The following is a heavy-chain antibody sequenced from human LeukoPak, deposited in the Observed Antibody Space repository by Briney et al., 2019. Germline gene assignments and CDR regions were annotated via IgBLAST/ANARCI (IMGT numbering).Heavy chain of an antibody. J-gene: IGHJ4*02. CDR1: GFTFSCYV. CDR3: GRVSESYYVSRGYYLFFDY. D-gene: IGHD3-22*01. CDR2: IWHDGSNR. Sequence: GGSLRLSCAASGFTFSCYVMHWVRQAPGKGLEWVALIWHDGSNRNYGDYVEGRFTISRDNSKNTLYLEMNRLRAEDTAVYYCGRVSESYYVSRGYYLFFDYWGQGSLVTVSS. V-gene: IGHV3-33*01.